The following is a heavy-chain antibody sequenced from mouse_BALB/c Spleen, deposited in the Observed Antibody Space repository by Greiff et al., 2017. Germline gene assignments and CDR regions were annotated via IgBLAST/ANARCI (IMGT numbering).Heavy chain of an antibody. Sequence: QVQLKESGPGLVAPSQSLSIICTVSGFSLTNYGVHWVRQPPGKGLEWLGVIWAGGSTNYNSALMSRLSISKDNSKSQVFLKMNSLQTDDTARYYCARLYDGGYYFDYWGQGTTLTVSS. V-gene: IGHV2-9*02. CDR1: GFSLTNYG. CDR2: IWAGGST. D-gene: IGHD2-14*01. CDR3: ARLYDGGYYFDY. J-gene: IGHJ2*01.